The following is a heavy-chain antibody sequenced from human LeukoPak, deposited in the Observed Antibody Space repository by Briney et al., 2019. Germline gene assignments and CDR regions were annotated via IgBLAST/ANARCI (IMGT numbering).Heavy chain of an antibody. CDR3: ARIAAPGNRRLNF. Sequence: GASVRVSCVASGYSFTIYDINWVRQAAGQGLEWMGWMNANSGNTGNAQKFQGRVTMTRNTSISTAYMELTSLTSEDTAVYFCARIAAPGNRRLNFWGEGTLVTVSS. CDR2: MNANSGNT. J-gene: IGHJ4*02. D-gene: IGHD6-13*01. CDR1: GYSFTIYD. V-gene: IGHV1-8*01.